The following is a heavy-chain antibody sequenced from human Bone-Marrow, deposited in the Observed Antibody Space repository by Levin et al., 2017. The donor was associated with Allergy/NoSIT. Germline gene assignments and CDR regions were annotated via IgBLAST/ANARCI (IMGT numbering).Heavy chain of an antibody. V-gene: IGHV1-8*01. D-gene: IGHD3-10*01. CDR2: MDPHSGNT. Sequence: ASVKVSCKASGYTFNSYDINWMRQAAGQGLEWMGWMDPHSGNTDYAPKFQGRVTMSRDASINTAYMELTGLRSDDTPVYYCARTGSRIGSDRRNHYYYAGVDVWGQGTTVIVSS. CDR3: ARTGSRIGSDRRNHYYYAGVDV. CDR1: GYTFNSYD. J-gene: IGHJ6*02.